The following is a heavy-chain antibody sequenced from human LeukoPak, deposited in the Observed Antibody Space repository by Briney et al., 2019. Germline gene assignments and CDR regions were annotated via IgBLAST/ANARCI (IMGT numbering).Heavy chain of an antibody. CDR3: AKDRPSPSLYYYYGMDV. CDR1: GGSISSYY. J-gene: IGHJ6*02. Sequence: SETLSLTCTVSGGSISSYYWSWIRQPPGKGLEWIGYIYYSGSTNYNPSLKSRVTISVDTSKNQFSLKLSSVTAADTAVYYCAKDRPSPSLYYYYGMDVWGQGTTVTVSS. V-gene: IGHV4-59*01. CDR2: IYYSGST.